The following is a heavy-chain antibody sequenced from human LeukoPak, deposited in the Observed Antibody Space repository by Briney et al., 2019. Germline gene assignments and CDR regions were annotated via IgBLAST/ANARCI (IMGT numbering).Heavy chain of an antibody. CDR3: AKDLVVTTTYYFDY. Sequence: GGSLRLSCAASGFTFSSYAMSWVRQAPGKGLEWVSAISGSGGSTYYADSVKGRFTISRDNSKNTLSLQMNSLRAEDTAVYYCAKDLVVTTTYYFDYWGQGTLVTVSS. J-gene: IGHJ4*02. CDR2: ISGSGGST. D-gene: IGHD4-23*01. CDR1: GFTFSSYA. V-gene: IGHV3-23*01.